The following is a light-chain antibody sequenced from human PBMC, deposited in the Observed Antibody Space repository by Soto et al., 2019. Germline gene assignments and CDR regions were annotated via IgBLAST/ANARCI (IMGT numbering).Light chain of an antibody. J-gene: IGKJ1*01. CDR2: DAS. CDR3: QQRYSIPPT. V-gene: IGKV1-39*01. CDR1: QGISTF. Sequence: DIQLTQSPSFLSASVGDRVTITCRASQGISTFLAWYQQHPGTAPKCLIYDASNLQSGVPSRFNGSGSGTDFTLTISSLQPEDFATYSCQQRYSIPPTFGQGTKVDIK.